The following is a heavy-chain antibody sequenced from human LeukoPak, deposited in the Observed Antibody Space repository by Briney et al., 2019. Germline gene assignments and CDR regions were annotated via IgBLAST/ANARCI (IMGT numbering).Heavy chain of an antibody. V-gene: IGHV3-15*01. CDR2: IKSKTDGGTT. D-gene: IGHD3-22*01. CDR1: GFTFSNAW. J-gene: IGHJ4*02. Sequence: GGSLRLSCAASGFTFSNAWMSWVPQAPGKGLEWVGRIKSKTDGGTTDYAATVNGRFTISRDDSKNTLYLQMNSLKTEDTAVYYCTTEHPHYCDSSGYGFFDYWGQGTLVTVSS. CDR3: TTEHPHYCDSSGYGFFDY.